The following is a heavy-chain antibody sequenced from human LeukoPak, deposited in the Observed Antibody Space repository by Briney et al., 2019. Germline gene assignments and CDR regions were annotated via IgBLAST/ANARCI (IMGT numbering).Heavy chain of an antibody. V-gene: IGHV3-30*14. CDR3: ARVRGDSRGNAFDI. CDR2: ISYDGSNK. D-gene: IGHD2-15*01. Sequence: GGSLRLSCAASGFTFSSYAMHWVRQAPGKGLEWVAVISYDGSNKYYADSVKGRFTISRDNSNRTVFLQMNSLRAGDTAVYYCARVRGDSRGNAFDIWGQGTMVSVS. J-gene: IGHJ3*02. CDR1: GFTFSSYA.